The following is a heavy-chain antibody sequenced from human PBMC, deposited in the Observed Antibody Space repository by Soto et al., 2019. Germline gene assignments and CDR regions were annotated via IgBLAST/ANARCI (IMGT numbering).Heavy chain of an antibody. Sequence: SETLSLTCTVSGGSISSGGYYWSWIRQHPGKGLEWIGYIYYSGSTYYNPSLKSRVTISVDTSKNQFSLKLSSVSAADTAVYYCARYYYGSGSPFYYYGMDVWGQGTTVTVSS. CDR2: IYYSGST. CDR1: GGSISSGGYY. CDR3: ARYYYGSGSPFYYYGMDV. J-gene: IGHJ6*02. D-gene: IGHD3-10*01. V-gene: IGHV4-31*03.